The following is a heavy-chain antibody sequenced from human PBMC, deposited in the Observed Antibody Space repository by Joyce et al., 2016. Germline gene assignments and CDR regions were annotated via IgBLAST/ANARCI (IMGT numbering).Heavy chain of an antibody. CDR3: AKDINSGYYAIGYFDH. CDR2: ISGSGGTT. D-gene: IGHD5-12*01. J-gene: IGHJ4*02. Sequence: EVQLLECGGGLVQPGGSLRLSCAASGFTFSQFAMNWVRQAPGKGLEGVSTISGSGGTTYYAESVTGRFNISRDNSKNTLSLQMNNLGAGDMATYYCAKDINSGYYAIGYFDHWGQGTLVTVSS. CDR1: GFTFSQFA. V-gene: IGHV3-23*01.